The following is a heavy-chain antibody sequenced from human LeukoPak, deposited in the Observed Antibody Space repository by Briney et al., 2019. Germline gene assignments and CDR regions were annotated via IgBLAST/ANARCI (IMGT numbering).Heavy chain of an antibody. Sequence: PGGSLRLSCAASGFTFDDYAMHWVRQAPGKGLEWVSLISWDGGSTYYADSVKGRFTISRDNSKTSLYLQMNSLRAEDTALYYCAKDLYGSGSYYLDVWGKGTTVTVSS. D-gene: IGHD3-10*01. J-gene: IGHJ6*03. CDR2: ISWDGGST. V-gene: IGHV3-43D*04. CDR3: AKDLYGSGSYYLDV. CDR1: GFTFDDYA.